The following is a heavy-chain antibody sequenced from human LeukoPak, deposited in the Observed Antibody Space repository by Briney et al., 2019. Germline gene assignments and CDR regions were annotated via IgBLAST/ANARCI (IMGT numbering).Heavy chain of an antibody. J-gene: IGHJ5*02. D-gene: IGHD3-22*01. CDR2: INHSGST. Sequence: PSETLSLTCAVYGGSFSGYYWSWIRQPPGKGLEWIGEINHSGSTNYNPSPQSRVTISVDTSKNQFSLKLTSVTAADTAVYYCARLYDSSGYGGWFDPWGQGTLVTVSS. CDR1: GGSFSGYY. CDR3: ARLYDSSGYGGWFDP. V-gene: IGHV4-34*01.